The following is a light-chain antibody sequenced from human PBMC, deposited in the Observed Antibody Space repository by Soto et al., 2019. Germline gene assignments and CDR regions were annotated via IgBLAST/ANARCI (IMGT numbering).Light chain of an antibody. CDR1: SSDVGAYKY. CDR3: TSYTISSTLRYV. V-gene: IGLV2-14*01. Sequence: QSALTQPASVSGSPGQSITISCTGTSSDVGAYKYVSWYQQHPGKAPRLMMHDVSNRPSGVSTRFSGSKSGNTASLTISGLQAEDEADYYCTSYTISSTLRYVFGTGTKVTVL. J-gene: IGLJ1*01. CDR2: DVS.